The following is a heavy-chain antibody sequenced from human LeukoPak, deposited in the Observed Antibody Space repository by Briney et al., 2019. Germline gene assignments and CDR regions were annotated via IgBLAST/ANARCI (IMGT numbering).Heavy chain of an antibody. V-gene: IGHV4-59*01. D-gene: IGHD2-2*01. CDR3: ARTTEDCSSTSCYQYWFDP. J-gene: IGHJ5*02. CDR1: GGSISNYY. Sequence: SETLSLTCTVSGGSISNYYWSWIRQPPGKGLEWIGYIYYSGSTNYNPSLKSRVTKSVDTSKNQFSLKLNSVTAADTAVYYCARTTEDCSSTSCYQYWFDPWGQGTLVTVSS. CDR2: IYYSGST.